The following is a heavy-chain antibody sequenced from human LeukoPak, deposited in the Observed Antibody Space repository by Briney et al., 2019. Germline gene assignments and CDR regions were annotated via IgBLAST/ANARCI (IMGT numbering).Heavy chain of an antibody. V-gene: IGHV1-2*02. CDR3: ARDKTAGKTPPSYYYYYYMDV. Sequence: ASVKVSCKASGYSFTSYYMHWVRQAPGQGLEWMGLINPSSGSTNYAQKFQGRVTMTRDTSISTAYVELSRLRSDDTAVYYCARDKTAGKTPPSYYYYYYMDVWGKGTTVTVPS. CDR1: GYSFTSYY. J-gene: IGHJ6*03. CDR2: INPSSGST. D-gene: IGHD1-1*01.